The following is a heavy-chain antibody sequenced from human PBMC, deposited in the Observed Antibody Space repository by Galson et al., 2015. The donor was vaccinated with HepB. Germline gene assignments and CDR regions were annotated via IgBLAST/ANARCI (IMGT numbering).Heavy chain of an antibody. CDR3: ARAVTDGIATPDYYYYYFMDV. CDR2: IYYSGTA. D-gene: IGHD6-13*01. CDR1: GGSISNYF. J-gene: IGHJ6*03. V-gene: IGHV4-59*01. Sequence: ETLSLTCTVSGGSISNYFWSWIRQFPGKGLEWIGYIYYSGTANYNPSLKSRVTISVDTSKNQFSLKVTSLTAADTAVYYCARAVTDGIATPDYYYYYFMDVWGKGTTVTVSS.